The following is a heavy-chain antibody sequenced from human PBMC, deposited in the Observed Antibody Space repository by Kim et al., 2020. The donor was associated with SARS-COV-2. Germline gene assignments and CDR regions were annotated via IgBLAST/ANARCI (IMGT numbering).Heavy chain of an antibody. Sequence: SETLSLTCAVYGGSFSGYYWSWIRQPPGKGLEWIGEINHSGSTNYNPSLKSRVTISVDTSKNQFSLKLSSVTAADTAVYYCARHYYGSGRYFPFSYYYYG. J-gene: IGHJ6*01. D-gene: IGHD3-10*01. V-gene: IGHV4-34*01. CDR1: GGSFSGYY. CDR2: INHSGST. CDR3: ARHYYGSGRYFPFSYYYYG.